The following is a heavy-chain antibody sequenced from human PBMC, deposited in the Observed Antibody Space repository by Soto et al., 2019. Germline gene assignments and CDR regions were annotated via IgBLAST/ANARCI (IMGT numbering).Heavy chain of an antibody. Sequence: PSETLSLTCTVSGGSISSYYWSWIRQPPGKGLEWIGYIYYSGSTNYNPSLKSRVTISVDTSKNQFSLELTGLKSDDTAIYYCARDQQKYNPSFYHYYAMDLWGQGTTVTVSS. V-gene: IGHV4-59*01. CDR3: ARDQQKYNPSFYHYYAMDL. CDR1: GGSISSYY. D-gene: IGHD1-20*01. CDR2: IYYSGST. J-gene: IGHJ6*02.